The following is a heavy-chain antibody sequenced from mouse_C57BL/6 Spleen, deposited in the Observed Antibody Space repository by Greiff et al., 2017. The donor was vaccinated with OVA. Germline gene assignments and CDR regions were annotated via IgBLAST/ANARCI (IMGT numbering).Heavy chain of an antibody. CDR2: INYDGSST. J-gene: IGHJ1*03. CDR3: ARDGSSLHWYFDV. D-gene: IGHD1-1*01. Sequence: EVKLMESEGGLVQPGSSMKLSCTASGFTFSDYYMAWVRQVPEKGLEWVANINYDGSSTYYLDSLKSRFIISRDNAKNILYLQMSSLKSEDTATYYCARDGSSLHWYFDVWGTGTTVTVSS. CDR1: GFTFSDYY. V-gene: IGHV5-16*01.